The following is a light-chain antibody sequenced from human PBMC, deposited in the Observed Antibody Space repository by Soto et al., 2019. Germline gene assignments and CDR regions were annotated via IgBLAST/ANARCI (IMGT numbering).Light chain of an antibody. CDR3: AAWDDSLSAHYV. CDR2: RNN. J-gene: IGLJ1*01. CDR1: SSNIGSNY. V-gene: IGLV1-47*01. Sequence: QSVLTQPPSASGTPGQRVTISCSGSSSNIGSNYVYWYQQLPGTAPKLLIYRNNQRPSGVPDRFSGSKSGTSASLAISGLRSEDDADYYCAAWDDSLSAHYVFGTGTKVTVL.